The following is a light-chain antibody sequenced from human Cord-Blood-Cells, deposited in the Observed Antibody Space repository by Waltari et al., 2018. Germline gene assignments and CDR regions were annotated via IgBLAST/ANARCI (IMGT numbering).Light chain of an antibody. Sequence: AIQMTQSPSFLSASVGERVTITCRASQGIRNDLGWYQQKPGKAPKLLIYAASSLQSGVPSRFSGSGSGTDFTLTISSLQPEDFATYYCLQDYNYPRTFGQGTKVEIK. J-gene: IGKJ1*01. V-gene: IGKV1-6*01. CDR2: AAS. CDR3: LQDYNYPRT. CDR1: QGIRND.